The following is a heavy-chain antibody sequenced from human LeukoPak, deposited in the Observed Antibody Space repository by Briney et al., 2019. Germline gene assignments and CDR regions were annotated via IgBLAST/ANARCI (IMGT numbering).Heavy chain of an antibody. CDR1: GFTFSSYA. CDR2: ISGSGGST. V-gene: IGHV3-23*01. J-gene: IGHJ4*02. CDR3: AKDPWFGELPALDY. Sequence: GGSLSLPCAASGFTFSSYAMSWARQAPGRGLEWVSAISGSGGSTHYADSVKGRFTISRDNSKNTLYLQMNSLRAEDTAVYYCAKDPWFGELPALDYWGRGTVVTVSS. D-gene: IGHD3-10*01.